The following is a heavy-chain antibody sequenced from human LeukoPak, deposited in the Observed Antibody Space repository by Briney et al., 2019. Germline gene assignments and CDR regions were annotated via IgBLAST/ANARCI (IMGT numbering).Heavy chain of an antibody. V-gene: IGHV4-61*01. CDR2: IYYSGST. Sequence: SETLSLTCTVSGGSISSSSYYWSWIRQPPGKGLEWIGYIYYSGSTNYNPSLKSRVTISVDTSKNQFSLKLSPVTAADTAVYYCARAFPYYYYYYMDVWGKGTTVTVSS. CDR3: ARAFPYYYYYYMDV. J-gene: IGHJ6*03. CDR1: GGSISSSSYY.